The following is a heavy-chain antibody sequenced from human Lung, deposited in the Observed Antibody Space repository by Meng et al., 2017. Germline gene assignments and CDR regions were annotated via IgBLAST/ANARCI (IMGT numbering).Heavy chain of an antibody. D-gene: IGHD2-15*01. CDR2: ISSDSRYI. J-gene: IGHJ4*02. Sequence: EVQLVESGGGLVTPGGSLRLSCAASGFTFSSYSMNWVRQAPGKGLEWVSSISSDSRYIFYADSVKGRFTISRDSAKNSLYLQMNSLIPEDTAVYYCARFETVGVATGDYWGQGTLVTVSS. CDR1: GFTFSSYS. V-gene: IGHV3-21*01. CDR3: ARFETVGVATGDY.